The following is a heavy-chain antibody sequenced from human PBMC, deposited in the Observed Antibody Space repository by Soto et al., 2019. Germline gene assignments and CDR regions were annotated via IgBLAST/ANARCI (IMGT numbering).Heavy chain of an antibody. CDR1: GFTFSSYA. J-gene: IGHJ5*02. D-gene: IGHD4-4*01. CDR2: ISGSGGST. CDR3: AKDRSNYDAADWFDP. Sequence: GGSLRLSCAASGFTFSSYAMSWVRQAPGKGLEWVSAISGSGGSTYYADSVKGRFTISRDNSKNTLYLQMNSLRAEDTAVYYCAKDRSNYDAADWFDPWGQGTLVTVSS. V-gene: IGHV3-23*01.